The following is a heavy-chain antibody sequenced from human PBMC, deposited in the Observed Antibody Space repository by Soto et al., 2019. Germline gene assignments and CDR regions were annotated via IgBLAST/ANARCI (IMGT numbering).Heavy chain of an antibody. CDR3: TRRHGHAFDI. CDR1: GGSISSYY. Sequence: QVQLQESGPGLVKPSETLSLTCTVSGGSISSYYWSWIRQPPGKGLEWIGYIYYSGSTNYNPSLTSRVPISVDASKHQSSLTLPSVTAAHTAGYYCTRRHGHAFDIWGPGTVVTVSS. D-gene: IGHD6-25*01. J-gene: IGHJ3*02. V-gene: IGHV4-59*08. CDR2: IYYSGST.